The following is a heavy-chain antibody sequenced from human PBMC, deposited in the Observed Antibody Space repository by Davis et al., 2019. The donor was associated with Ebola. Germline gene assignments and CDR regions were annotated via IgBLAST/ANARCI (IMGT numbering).Heavy chain of an antibody. J-gene: IGHJ3*02. CDR3: AGVDYAGAFDI. CDR2: TYYSGST. Sequence: SETLSLTCAVYGGSFSGYYWSWIRQPPGKGLERIGYTYYSGSTNYNPSLKSRVTISVDTSKNQFSLKLSSVTAADTAVYYCAGVDYAGAFDIWGQGTMVTVSS. V-gene: IGHV4-59*08. D-gene: IGHD4-17*01. CDR1: GGSFSGYY.